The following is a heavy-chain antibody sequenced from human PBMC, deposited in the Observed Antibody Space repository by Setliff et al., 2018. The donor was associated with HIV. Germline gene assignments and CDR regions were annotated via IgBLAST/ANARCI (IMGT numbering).Heavy chain of an antibody. V-gene: IGHV1-46*01. J-gene: IGHJ6*02. CDR1: GYTFTSDY. CDR2: INPAGNPT. CDR3: ARRSGYSYGSYYYYGMDV. D-gene: IGHD5-18*01. Sequence: ASVKVSCKASGYTFTSDYIHWVRQAPGQGLEWMGIINPAGNPTSYAQKFQGRVTMTRDTSISTAYMELSRLKSDDTAVYYCARRSGYSYGSYYYYGMDVWGQGTTVTVSS.